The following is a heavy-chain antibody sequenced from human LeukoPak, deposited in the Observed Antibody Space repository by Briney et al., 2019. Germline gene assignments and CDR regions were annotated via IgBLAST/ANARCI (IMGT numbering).Heavy chain of an antibody. D-gene: IGHD3-10*01. CDR2: IYYSGST. CDR1: GYSISSGYY. V-gene: IGHV4-38-2*02. J-gene: IGHJ4*02. Sequence: PSETLSLTCTVSGYSISSGYYWGWIRQPPGKGLEWIGSIYYSGSTYYNPSLKSRVTISVDTSKNQFSLKLSSVTAADTAVYYCARLFGYWGQGTLVTVSS. CDR3: ARLFGY.